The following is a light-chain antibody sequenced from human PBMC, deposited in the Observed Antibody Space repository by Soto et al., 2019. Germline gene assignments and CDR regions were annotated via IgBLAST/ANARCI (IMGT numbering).Light chain of an antibody. CDR2: GAS. J-gene: IGKJ1*01. CDR3: QQYGDLPWT. Sequence: ALTQYPGTPSSSPGERATLSCRASQAVSSNYLAWYQQKPGQSPRLLISGASGRATGVPDRFSGSGSGTEFTLTIDRLESEDFAVYFCQQYGDLPWTFGQGTKVDIK. V-gene: IGKV3-20*01. CDR1: QAVSSNY.